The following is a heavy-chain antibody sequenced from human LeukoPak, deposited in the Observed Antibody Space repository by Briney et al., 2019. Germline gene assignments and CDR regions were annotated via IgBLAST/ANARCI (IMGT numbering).Heavy chain of an antibody. Sequence: GASVKVSCKVSGYTLTELSMHWVRQAPGKGLEWMGGFDPEDGETIYAQKFQGRVTMTEDTSTDTAYMELSSLRSEDTAVYYCATSALGYCSSTSCHRDYWGQGTLVTVFS. CDR2: FDPEDGET. J-gene: IGHJ4*02. D-gene: IGHD2-2*01. V-gene: IGHV1-24*01. CDR1: GYTLTELS. CDR3: ATSALGYCSSTSCHRDY.